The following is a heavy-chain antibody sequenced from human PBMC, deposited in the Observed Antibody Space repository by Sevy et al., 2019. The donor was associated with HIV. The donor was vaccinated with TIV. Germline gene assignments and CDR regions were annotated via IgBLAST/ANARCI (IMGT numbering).Heavy chain of an antibody. CDR3: ARTKRGYTYGYGVNFDS. CDR1: GFTFSDYW. V-gene: IGHV3-7*01. Sequence: GGSLRLSCAASGFTFSDYWMSWVRQGPGKGLEWVANVKQDGSEKFYVDSVKGRFTISRDNAKNSLYLQMSSLRAEDTAVYYCARTKRGYTYGYGVNFDSWGQGTLVTVSS. J-gene: IGHJ4*02. D-gene: IGHD5-18*01. CDR2: VKQDGSEK.